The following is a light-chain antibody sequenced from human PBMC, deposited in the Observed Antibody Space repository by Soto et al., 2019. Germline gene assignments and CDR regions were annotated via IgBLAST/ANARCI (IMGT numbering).Light chain of an antibody. Sequence: EIVLTQSPGTLSLSPGERATLSCRASQSVSSNFLAWYQQKPGQAPRLLIYGASNRATGFPDRFSGSGSGTDFTLAISRLEPEDFAVYFCQQYGRSPRTFGQGTKVDIK. V-gene: IGKV3-20*01. CDR3: QQYGRSPRT. J-gene: IGKJ1*01. CDR1: QSVSSNF. CDR2: GAS.